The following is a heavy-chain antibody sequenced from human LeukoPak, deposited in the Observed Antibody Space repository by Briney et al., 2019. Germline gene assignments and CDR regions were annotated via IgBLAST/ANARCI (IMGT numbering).Heavy chain of an antibody. Sequence: GGSLRLSCAASGFTFSSYAMSWVRQAPGKGLEWVSAISGSGGSTYYADSVKGRFTISRDNSKNTLYLQMNTLRAEDTAVYYCAKDKDGGNSGNYWGQGTLVTVSS. CDR1: GFTFSSYA. CDR2: ISGSGGST. D-gene: IGHD4-23*01. CDR3: AKDKDGGNSGNY. J-gene: IGHJ4*02. V-gene: IGHV3-23*01.